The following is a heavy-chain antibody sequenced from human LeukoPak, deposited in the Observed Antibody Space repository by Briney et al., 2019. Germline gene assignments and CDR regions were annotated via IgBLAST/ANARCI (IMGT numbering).Heavy chain of an antibody. V-gene: IGHV1-18*01. J-gene: IGHJ6*03. D-gene: IGHD4-11*01. CDR1: GYTFTSYG. CDR2: ISAYNGNT. CDR3: ARATTVTTPYYYYYMDV. Sequence: ASVKVSCKASGYTFTSYGISWVRQAPGQGLEWMGWISAYNGNTNYAQKLQGRVTVTTDTSTSTAYMELRSLRSDDTAVYYCARATTVTTPYYYYYMDVWGKGTTVTVSS.